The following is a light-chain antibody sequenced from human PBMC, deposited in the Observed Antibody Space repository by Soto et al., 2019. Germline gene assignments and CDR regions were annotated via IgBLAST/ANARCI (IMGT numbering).Light chain of an antibody. Sequence: QSALTQPASVSGSPGQSITISCTGTSSDVGGYNYVSWYQHHPGKAPKLMIYDVNNRPSGVSNRFSGSKSGNTASLRISGLQADDEADYHCSSYSSSIDLSIFGGGTKLTVL. CDR3: SSYSSSIDLSI. V-gene: IGLV2-14*01. CDR2: DVN. CDR1: SSDVGGYNY. J-gene: IGLJ2*01.